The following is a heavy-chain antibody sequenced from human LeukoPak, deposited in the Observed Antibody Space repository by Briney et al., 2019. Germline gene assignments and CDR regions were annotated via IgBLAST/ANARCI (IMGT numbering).Heavy chain of an antibody. D-gene: IGHD3-16*02. J-gene: IGHJ5*02. V-gene: IGHV4-34*01. CDR1: GGSFSGYY. CDR2: INHSGST. Sequence: SETLSLTCAVYGGSFSGYYWSWIRQPPGKGLEWIGEINHSGSTNYNPSLKSRVTISVDTSKNQFSLKLSSVTAADTAVYYCARRQYYDYVWGSYRSAWFDPWGQGTLVTVSS. CDR3: ARRQYYDYVWGSYRSAWFDP.